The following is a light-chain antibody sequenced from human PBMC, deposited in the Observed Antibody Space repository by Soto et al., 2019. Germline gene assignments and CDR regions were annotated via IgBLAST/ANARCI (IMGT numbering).Light chain of an antibody. CDR1: QSISSW. Sequence: DIQMTQSPSTLSASVGDRVTITCRASQSISSWLAWFQQKPGKAPKLLIYDASNLESGVPPRFSGGGSGTEFALTISSLQPDDLATYYCQQYDSYWTFGQGTKV. V-gene: IGKV1-5*01. CDR3: QQYDSYWT. CDR2: DAS. J-gene: IGKJ1*01.